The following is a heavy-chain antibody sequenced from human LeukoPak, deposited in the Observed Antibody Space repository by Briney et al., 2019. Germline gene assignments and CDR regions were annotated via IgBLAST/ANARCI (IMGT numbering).Heavy chain of an antibody. CDR3: AKVARP. V-gene: IGHV3-23*01. CDR2: SSGSGGIT. CDR1: GFTIRSYA. J-gene: IGHJ5*02. Sequence: AGASLRLFCAASGFTIRSYAMSWVRQAQGKGLEWVSASSGSGGITYYADSVKGRFTISRDNSKNTLYLQMNSLRAEDTAVYYCAKVARPWGQGTLVTVSS.